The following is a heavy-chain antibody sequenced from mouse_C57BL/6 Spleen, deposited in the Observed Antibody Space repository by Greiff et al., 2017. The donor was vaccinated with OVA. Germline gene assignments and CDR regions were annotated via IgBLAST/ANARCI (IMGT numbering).Heavy chain of an antibody. D-gene: IGHD1-1*01. CDR1: GFSLSTSGMG. J-gene: IGHJ2*01. CDR3: ARLITTVVEEDYFDY. CDR2: IYWDDDK. V-gene: IGHV8-12*01. Sequence: QVQLKESGPGILQSSQTLSLTCSFSGFSLSTSGMGVSWIRQPSGKGLEWLAHIYWDDDKRYNPSLKSRLTISKDTSRNQVFLKITSVDTADTATYYCARLITTVVEEDYFDYWGQGTTLTVSS.